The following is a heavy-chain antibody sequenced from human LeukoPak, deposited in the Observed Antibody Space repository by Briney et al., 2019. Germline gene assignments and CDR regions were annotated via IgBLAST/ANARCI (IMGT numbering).Heavy chain of an antibody. CDR3: ARAPVELLQLGYFDL. V-gene: IGHV3-13*01. Sequence: GGSLRLSCAASGFTFSSYDMHWVRQATGKGLEWVSAIGTAGDTYYPGSVKGRFTISRENAKNSSYLQMNSLRAGDTAVYYCARAPVELLQLGYFDLWGRGTLVTVSS. J-gene: IGHJ2*01. D-gene: IGHD3-10*01. CDR1: GFTFSSYD. CDR2: IGTAGDT.